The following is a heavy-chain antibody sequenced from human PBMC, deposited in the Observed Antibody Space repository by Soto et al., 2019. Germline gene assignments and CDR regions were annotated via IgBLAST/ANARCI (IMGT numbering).Heavy chain of an antibody. J-gene: IGHJ6*02. V-gene: IGHV3-30-3*01. CDR1: GFTFRSYA. CDR3: ARDLAATYYYYGMDV. D-gene: IGHD6-13*01. Sequence: QVQLVESGGGVVQPGRSLRLSCAASGFTFRSYAIHWVRQAPGKGLEWVTVISYDGSNQYYADSVKGRFTISRDNSKNTLYRQMNSLRAEDTAVYYCARDLAATYYYYGMDVWGQGTTVTVSS. CDR2: ISYDGSNQ.